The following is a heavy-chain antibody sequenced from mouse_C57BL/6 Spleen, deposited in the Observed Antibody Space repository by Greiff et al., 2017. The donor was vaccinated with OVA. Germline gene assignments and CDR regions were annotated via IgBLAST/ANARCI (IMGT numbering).Heavy chain of an antibody. CDR3: GGSNFDY. J-gene: IGHJ2*01. Sequence: VQLQQPGAELVKPGASVKLSCKASGYTFTSYWMHWVKQRPGRGLEWIGRIDPNGGGTKYNEKFKSKSTLTVDKPSSAAYMQLRRLTSEDSAVYYCGGSNFDYWGQGTTLTVSS. V-gene: IGHV1-62-3*01. CDR1: GYTFTSYW. D-gene: IGHD1-1*01. CDR2: IDPNGGGT.